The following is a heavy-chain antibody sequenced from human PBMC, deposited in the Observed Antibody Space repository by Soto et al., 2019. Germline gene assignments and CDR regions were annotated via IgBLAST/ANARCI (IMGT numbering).Heavy chain of an antibody. Sequence: GASVKVSCKASGYTFTSYDINWVRQATGQGLEWVGWMNPNSGNTGYAQKFQGRVTMTRNTSISTAYMELSSLRSEDTAVYYCARGVRGRDYGIYYYYYYMDVWGKGTTVTVSS. CDR3: ARGVRGRDYGIYYYYYYMDV. CDR1: GYTFTSYD. CDR2: MNPNSGNT. J-gene: IGHJ6*03. V-gene: IGHV1-8*01. D-gene: IGHD4-17*01.